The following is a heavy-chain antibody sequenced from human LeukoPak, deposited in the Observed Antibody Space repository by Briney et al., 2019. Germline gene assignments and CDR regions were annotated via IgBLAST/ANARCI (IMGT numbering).Heavy chain of an antibody. J-gene: IGHJ4*02. CDR3: AVSFWSGYYSDY. Sequence: GGSLRLSCAASGFTFSSYEMNWVRQAPGKGLEWVSYISSSGSTIYYADSVKGRFTISRDNAKNSLYLQMTSLRAEDTAVYYCAVSFWSGYYSDYWGQGTLVTVSS. CDR2: ISSSGSTI. V-gene: IGHV3-48*03. D-gene: IGHD3-3*01. CDR1: GFTFSSYE.